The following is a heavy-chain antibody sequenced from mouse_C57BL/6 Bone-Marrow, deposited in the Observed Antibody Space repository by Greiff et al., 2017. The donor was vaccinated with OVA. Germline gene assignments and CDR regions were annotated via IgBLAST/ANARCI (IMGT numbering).Heavy chain of an antibody. CDR3: ARGYGTPLAY. V-gene: IGHV1-81*01. D-gene: IGHD1-1*01. Sequence: VKLQESGAELARPGASVKLSCKASGYTFTSYGISWVKQRTGQGLEWIGEIYPRSGNTYYNEKFKGKATLTADKSSSTAYMELRSLTPEAAAVYFCARGYGTPLAYRGQGTLFTVSA. CDR2: IYPRSGNT. CDR1: GYTFTSYG. J-gene: IGHJ3*01.